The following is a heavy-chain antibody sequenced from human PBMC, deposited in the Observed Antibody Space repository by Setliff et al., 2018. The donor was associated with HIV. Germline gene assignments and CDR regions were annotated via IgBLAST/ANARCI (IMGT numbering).Heavy chain of an antibody. D-gene: IGHD4-17*01. CDR3: ARGGPTVAFGLDV. CDR2: IYHHGTT. J-gene: IGHJ6*02. Sequence: SETLSLTCTVSGGSVNGHYWNWIRLTPGKGLEWIGNIYHHGTTYYYPSLKGRVTISLDTSNNQFSLNLNSVTAADTAVYYCARGGPTVAFGLDVWGQGTTVTVSS. V-gene: IGHV4-38-2*02. CDR1: GGSVNGHY.